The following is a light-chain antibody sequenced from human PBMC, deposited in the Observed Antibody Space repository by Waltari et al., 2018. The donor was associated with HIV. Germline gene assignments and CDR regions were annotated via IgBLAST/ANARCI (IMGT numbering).Light chain of an antibody. CDR3: ESYTSTSVWV. CDR2: DVS. Sequence: QSALTQPAPVSGSPGQSITISCTGSSNDVGGYHYVSWYQQHPGKAPRLMIYDVSTRTSGVSDRFSGSKSGDTASLTISGLQPEDEADYYCESYTSTSVWVFGGGTRLTVL. CDR1: SNDVGGYHY. J-gene: IGLJ3*02. V-gene: IGLV2-14*03.